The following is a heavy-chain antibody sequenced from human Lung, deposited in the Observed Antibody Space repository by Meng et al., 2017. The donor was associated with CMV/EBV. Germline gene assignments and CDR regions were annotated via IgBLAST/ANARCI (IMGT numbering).Heavy chain of an antibody. D-gene: IGHD3-10*01. CDR2: IDVDGQRR. Sequence: GESLKISCVASGLIFNKYGIHWLRQAPGKGLEWLSFIDVDGQRRYNGDTVKARFVVFKDRSKNTVVLQMNSLRVEDTAVYYCVGHQGGPRDGVRLVWGQGTLVTGSS. J-gene: IGHJ4*02. CDR1: GLIFNKYG. CDR3: VGHQGGPRDGVRLV. V-gene: IGHV3-30*02.